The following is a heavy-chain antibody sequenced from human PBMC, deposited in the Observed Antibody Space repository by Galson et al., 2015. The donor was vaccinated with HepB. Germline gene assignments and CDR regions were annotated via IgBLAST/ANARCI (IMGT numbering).Heavy chain of an antibody. Sequence: SLRLSCTASGFTFDNYAMSWVRQAPGKGLEGVSIINTGGGNIYYADSVKGRFTISRDNSKNTLYLQMNSLRAEDTAVYYCAKVPLDGSGYHYYQHWGQGTLVTVSS. CDR1: GFTFDNYA. CDR3: AKVPLDGSGYHYYQH. V-gene: IGHV3-23*01. CDR2: INTGGGNI. D-gene: IGHD3-22*01. J-gene: IGHJ1*01.